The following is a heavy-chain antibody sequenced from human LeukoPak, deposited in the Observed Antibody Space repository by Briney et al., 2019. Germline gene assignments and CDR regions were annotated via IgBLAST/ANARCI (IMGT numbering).Heavy chain of an antibody. CDR3: ATFKGGGAFDI. D-gene: IGHD3-16*01. CDR1: GFTFSSYS. Sequence: GGSLRLSCAASGFTFSSYSMNWVRQAPGKGLEWVSSISSSSTYIYYVDSVKGRFTISRDNAKNSLYLQMNSLRGQNMVGDKCATFKGGGAFDIWGQGTMVTVSS. J-gene: IGHJ3*02. V-gene: IGHV3-21*01. CDR2: ISSSSTYI.